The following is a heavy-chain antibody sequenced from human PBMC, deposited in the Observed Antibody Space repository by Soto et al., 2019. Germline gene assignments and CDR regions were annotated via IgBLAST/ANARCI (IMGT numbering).Heavy chain of an antibody. V-gene: IGHV1-3*01. J-gene: IGHJ4*02. CDR1: GYTFTSYA. CDR3: ARAIVVVTPLFDY. CDR2: INAGNGNT. Sequence: ASVKVSCKASGYTFTSYAMHWVRQAPGQRLEWMGWINAGNGNTKYSQKFQGRVTITRDTSASTAYMELSSLRSEDTAVYYCARAIVVVTPLFDYWGQGTLVTSPQ. D-gene: IGHD2-21*02.